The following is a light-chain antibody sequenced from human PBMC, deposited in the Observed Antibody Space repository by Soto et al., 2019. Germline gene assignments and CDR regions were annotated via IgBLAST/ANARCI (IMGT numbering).Light chain of an antibody. J-gene: IGKJ2*01. CDR3: QQFSSYSVYT. CDR2: KTS. V-gene: IGKV1-5*03. Sequence: DIQMTQSPSTLPASVGDRVTITCRASQTINNSLAWYQQKPGKAPKLLIYKTSSLQRGVPSRFSGSGSGTELTLTLSCLQPYDFATYYCQQFSSYSVYTFGQGTKVEIK. CDR1: QTINNS.